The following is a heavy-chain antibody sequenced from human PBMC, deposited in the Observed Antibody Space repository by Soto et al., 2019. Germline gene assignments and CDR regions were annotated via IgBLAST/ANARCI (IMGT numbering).Heavy chain of an antibody. CDR3: VKARSGWYLYYFDY. CDR2: ISGSGGNT. Sequence: DVKLLESGGGLVQPGGSLRLSCAASGFIFNNYAMNWVRQAPGKGLVWVSGISGSGGNTYYADSVKGRFAISRDKSNNTLYLLLSSLKAEDAAVYYCVKARSGWYLYYFDYWGQGTRVTVSS. J-gene: IGHJ4*02. V-gene: IGHV3-23*01. D-gene: IGHD6-19*01. CDR1: GFIFNNYA.